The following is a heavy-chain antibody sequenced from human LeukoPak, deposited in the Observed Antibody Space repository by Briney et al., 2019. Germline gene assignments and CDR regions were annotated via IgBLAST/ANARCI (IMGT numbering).Heavy chain of an antibody. J-gene: IGHJ4*02. Sequence: PGGSLRLSCAASGFTFSSYAMSWVRQAPGKGLEWVSAISGSGGSTYYADSVKGRFTISRDNSKNTLYLQMNSLRAEDTAVYSCAKDRMATYYYASSGSAFDYWGQGTLVTVSS. CDR3: AKDRMATYYYASSGSAFDY. CDR1: GFTFSSYA. D-gene: IGHD3-22*01. CDR2: ISGSGGST. V-gene: IGHV3-23*01.